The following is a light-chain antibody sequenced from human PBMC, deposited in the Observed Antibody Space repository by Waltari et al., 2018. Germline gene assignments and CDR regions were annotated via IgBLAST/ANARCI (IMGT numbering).Light chain of an antibody. CDR3: QTWGTGIHVV. CDR2: LNSDGSH. Sequence: QLVLTQSPPASASLGASVKLTCTLSSGHSSYAIAWHQQQPEKGPRYLMKLNSDGSHSKGAGIPDRFSGSSSGAERYLTISSLQSEDEADYYCQTWGTGIHVVFGGGTKLTVL. V-gene: IGLV4-69*01. CDR1: SGHSSYA. J-gene: IGLJ2*01.